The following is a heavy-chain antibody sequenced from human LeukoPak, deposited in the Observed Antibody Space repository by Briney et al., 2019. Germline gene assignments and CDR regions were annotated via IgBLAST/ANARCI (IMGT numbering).Heavy chain of an antibody. CDR2: IYYSGST. V-gene: IGHV4-59*01. Sequence: SETLSLTCTVSGGSISSYYWSWIRQPPGKGLEWIGYIYYSGSTNYNPSVKSRVTMSVDTSKNQYSLKLNSVTAADTAVYYCATLWRLGASTGEAFDIWGQGTMVTVSS. D-gene: IGHD1-26*01. J-gene: IGHJ3*02. CDR3: ATLWRLGASTGEAFDI. CDR1: GGSISSYY.